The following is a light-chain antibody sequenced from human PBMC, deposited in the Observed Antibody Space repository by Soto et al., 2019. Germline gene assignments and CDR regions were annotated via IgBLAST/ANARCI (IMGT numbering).Light chain of an antibody. CDR1: QSISYY. J-gene: IGKJ5*01. Sequence: IQLTQSPSSLSASVGDRVNITCRASQSISYYLNWYQQEPGKAPKLLIYAASSLQSGVPSRFSGSGSGADFTLTISGLQPEDFAIYYCQQSYDTPPVTCGQG. CDR3: QQSYDTPPVT. CDR2: AAS. V-gene: IGKV1-39*01.